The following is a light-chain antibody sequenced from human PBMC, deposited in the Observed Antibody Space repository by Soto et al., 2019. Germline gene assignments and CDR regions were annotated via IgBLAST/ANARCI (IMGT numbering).Light chain of an antibody. V-gene: IGLV2-8*01. Sequence: QSVLTQPPSASGSPGQSVTISCTGTSSDVGGYNYVSWYQQHPGKAPKLMIYEVTKRPSGVPDRFSGSKPGNTASLTVSGLQAEDEADYYCSSYAGSNNLFGGGTKLTVL. J-gene: IGLJ2*01. CDR2: EVT. CDR3: SSYAGSNNL. CDR1: SSDVGGYNY.